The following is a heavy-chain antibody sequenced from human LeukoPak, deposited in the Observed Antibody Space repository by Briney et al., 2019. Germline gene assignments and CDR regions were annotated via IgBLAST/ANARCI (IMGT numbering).Heavy chain of an antibody. J-gene: IGHJ4*02. Sequence: EASVKVSCEASGYTFTSYAMNWVRQAPGQGLEWMGWINTNTGNPTYAPGFTGRFVFSLDTSVSTAYLQISSLKAEDTAVYYCARETPYDYGDYDPPYYFDYWGQGTLVTVSS. CDR3: ARETPYDYGDYDPPYYFDY. CDR1: GYTFTSYA. D-gene: IGHD4-17*01. V-gene: IGHV7-4-1*02. CDR2: INTNTGNP.